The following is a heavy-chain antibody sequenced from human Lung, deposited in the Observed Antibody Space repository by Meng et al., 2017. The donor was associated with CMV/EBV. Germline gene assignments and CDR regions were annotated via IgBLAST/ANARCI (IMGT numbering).Heavy chain of an antibody. CDR3: ARGINGGCGD. CDR1: GDIVSRNSAA. V-gene: IGHV6-1*01. CDR2: TYYRSKWYH. Sequence: VQLQQSGHGCVKPSQTLSLTCAISGDIVSRNSAAWHWIRQSPSRGLEWLGRTYYRSKWYHEYAVSVKSRISISPDTPKNQFSLQLNSMTPEDTAVYYCARGINGGCGDWGQGTLVTVSS. D-gene: IGHD4-23*01. J-gene: IGHJ4*02.